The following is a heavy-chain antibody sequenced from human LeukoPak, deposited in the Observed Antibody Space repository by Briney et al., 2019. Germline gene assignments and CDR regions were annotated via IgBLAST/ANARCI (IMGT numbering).Heavy chain of an antibody. D-gene: IGHD2-2*01. CDR2: INAGNGNT. V-gene: IGHV1-3*01. CDR3: ARNLVVVPAASSHYYGMDV. J-gene: IGHJ6*02. CDR1: GGTFSSYA. Sequence: ASVKVSCKASGGTFSSYAISWVRQAPGQGLEWMGWINAGNGNTKYSQKFQGRVTITRDTSASTAYMELSSLRSEDTAVYYCARNLVVVPAASSHYYGMDVWGQGTTVTVSS.